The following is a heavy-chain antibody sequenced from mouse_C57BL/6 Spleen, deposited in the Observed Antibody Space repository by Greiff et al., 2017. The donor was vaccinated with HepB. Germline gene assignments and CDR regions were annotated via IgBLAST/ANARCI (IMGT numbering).Heavy chain of an antibody. CDR1: GFTFSDFY. V-gene: IGHV7-1*01. CDR2: SRNKANDYTT. D-gene: IGHD2-1*01. Sequence: EVKLVESGGGLVQSGRSLRLSCATSGFTFSDFYMEWVRQAPGKGLEWIAASRNKANDYTTEYSASVKGRFIVSRDTSQSILYLQMNALRAEDTAIYYCARDAGGNYVYWYFDVWGTGTTVTVSS. J-gene: IGHJ1*03. CDR3: ARDAGGNYVYWYFDV.